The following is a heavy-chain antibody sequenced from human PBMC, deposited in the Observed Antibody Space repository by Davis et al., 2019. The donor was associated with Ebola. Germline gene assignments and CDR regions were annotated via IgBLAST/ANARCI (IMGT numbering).Heavy chain of an antibody. CDR3: ARHREARAYLPRYYFDY. D-gene: IGHD1-26*01. Sequence: GGSLRLSCKASGYSFTNYWIGWVRQMPGKGLEWMGIIYPGDSGTRYSPSFQGQVTISADKSTNTAYLQWSSLKASDTAMYYCARHREARAYLPRYYFDYWGQGTLVTVSS. CDR1: GYSFTNYW. J-gene: IGHJ4*02. CDR2: IYPGDSGT. V-gene: IGHV5-51*01.